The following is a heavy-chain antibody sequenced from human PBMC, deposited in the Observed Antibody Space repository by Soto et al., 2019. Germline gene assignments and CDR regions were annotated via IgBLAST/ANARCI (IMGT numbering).Heavy chain of an antibody. Sequence: EVQLVESGGGLVQPGGSLRLSCAASGFTVSTNYMSWVRQAPGKGLEWVSVIYSGGSTFYADSVRGRFTISRDNSKNTVNLQMNRLRAEDTAVYYCARDPWAADYWGQGTLVTVSS. J-gene: IGHJ4*02. CDR1: GFTVSTNY. CDR2: IYSGGST. CDR3: ARDPWAADY. V-gene: IGHV3-66*01. D-gene: IGHD3-16*01.